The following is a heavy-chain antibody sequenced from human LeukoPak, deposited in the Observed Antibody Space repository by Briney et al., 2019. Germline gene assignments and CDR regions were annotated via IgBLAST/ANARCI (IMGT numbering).Heavy chain of an antibody. CDR2: ISSSGSYI. V-gene: IGHV3-21*01. J-gene: IGHJ4*02. Sequence: PGGSLRLSCAASEFTFSSYNMNWVRQAPGKGLEWVSSISSSGSYIYYADSVKGRFTISRDNAKNSLYLQMNSLRAEDTAVCYCAREIFWSGYYSNLHFDYWGQGTLVTVSS. CDR3: AREIFWSGYYSNLHFDY. D-gene: IGHD3-3*01. CDR1: EFTFSSYN.